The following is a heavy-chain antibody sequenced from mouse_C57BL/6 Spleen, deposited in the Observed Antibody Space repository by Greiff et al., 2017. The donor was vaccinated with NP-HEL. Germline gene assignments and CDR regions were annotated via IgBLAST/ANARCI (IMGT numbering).Heavy chain of an antibody. CDR3: TLTGTGYFDV. J-gene: IGHJ1*03. CDR2: IDPEDGDT. V-gene: IGHV14-1*01. Sequence: VQLQQSGAELVRPGASVKLSCTASGFNITDYYMHWVKQRPEQGLEWIGRIDPEDGDTEYAPKFQGKATMTADTSSNTAYLQLSSLTSEDTAVYYCTLTGTGYFDVWGTGTTVTVSS. CDR1: GFNITDYY. D-gene: IGHD4-1*01.